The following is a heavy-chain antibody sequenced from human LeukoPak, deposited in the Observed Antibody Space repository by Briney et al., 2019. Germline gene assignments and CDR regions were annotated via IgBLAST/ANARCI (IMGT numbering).Heavy chain of an antibody. V-gene: IGHV3-30*18. D-gene: IGHD2-15*01. CDR3: AKESPGYCSGGSCPVPYYGMDV. Sequence: GRSLRLSCAASGFTFSSYGMHWVRQAPGKGLEWVAVISYDGSNKYYADSVKGRFTISRDNSKNTLYLQMNSLRAEDTAVYYCAKESPGYCSGGSCPVPYYGMDVWGQGTTVTVSS. CDR2: ISYDGSNK. CDR1: GFTFSSYG. J-gene: IGHJ6*02.